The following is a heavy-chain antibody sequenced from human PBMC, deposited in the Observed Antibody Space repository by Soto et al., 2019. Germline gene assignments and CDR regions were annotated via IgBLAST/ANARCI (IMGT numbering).Heavy chain of an antibody. Sequence: PGESLKSSCAASGFTFSSYAMHWVRQAPGKGLEWVAVISSDGSNKYYADSVKGRFTISRDNSKNTLYLQMNSLRAEDTAVYYCARMASFYCSGGSCYTTSGMDVWGQGTTVTVSS. J-gene: IGHJ6*02. CDR1: GFTFSSYA. CDR3: ARMASFYCSGGSCYTTSGMDV. V-gene: IGHV3-30-3*01. D-gene: IGHD2-15*01. CDR2: ISSDGSNK.